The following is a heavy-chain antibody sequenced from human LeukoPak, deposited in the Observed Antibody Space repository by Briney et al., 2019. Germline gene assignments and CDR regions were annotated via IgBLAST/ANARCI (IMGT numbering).Heavy chain of an antibody. V-gene: IGHV3-48*01. CDR1: GFTFSSYS. CDR3: ARDLAPPIVRGVISYNFDY. D-gene: IGHD3-10*01. Sequence: PGGSLRLSCAASGFTFSSYSMNWVRQAPGKGLEWVSYISSSSSTIYYADSVKGRFTISRDNAKNSLYLQMNSLRAEDTAVYYCARDLAPPIVRGVISYNFDYWGQGTLVTVSS. J-gene: IGHJ4*02. CDR2: ISSSSSTI.